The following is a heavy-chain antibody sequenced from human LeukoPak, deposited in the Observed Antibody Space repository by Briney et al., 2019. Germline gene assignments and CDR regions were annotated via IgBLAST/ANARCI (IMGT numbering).Heavy chain of an antibody. V-gene: IGHV3-74*01. J-gene: IGHJ4*02. Sequence: QPGGYLRLYCAASRFSFSNYWMHWVRQAPGKGLVWVSRVKSDGSNPSYADYVKGRFTISRDNAENMLYLQMNTLGAEDTAVYYCARDIVSGSGSLDYWGQGTLVTVSS. D-gene: IGHD3-10*01. CDR1: RFSFSNYW. CDR2: VKSDGSNP. CDR3: ARDIVSGSGSLDY.